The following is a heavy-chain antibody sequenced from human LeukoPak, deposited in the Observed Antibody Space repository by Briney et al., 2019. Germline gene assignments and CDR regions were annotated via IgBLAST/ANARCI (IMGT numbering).Heavy chain of an antibody. CDR1: EGTFSSYA. CDR3: ARAIAFDYYYYYMDV. D-gene: IGHD3-3*02. CDR2: IIPIFGTA. V-gene: IGHV1-69*05. J-gene: IGHJ6*03. Sequence: GSSVKVSCKASEGTFSSYAISWVRQAPGQGLEWMGRIIPIFGTANYAQKFQGRVTITTDESTSTAYMELSSLRSEDTAVYYCARAIAFDYYYYYMDVWGKGATVTVSS.